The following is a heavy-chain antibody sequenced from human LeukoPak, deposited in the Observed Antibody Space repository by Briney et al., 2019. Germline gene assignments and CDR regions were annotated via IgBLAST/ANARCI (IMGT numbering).Heavy chain of an antibody. CDR3: ARGADY. Sequence: SETLSLTCVVSGGSISSSNWWSWVRQPPGKGLEWIREIYHSGSTNYNPSLKRRVTIAVDKTKNQFSMKLSSVTAADTAVDYCARGADYWGQGTLVTASS. CDR2: IYHSGST. CDR1: GGSISSSNW. J-gene: IGHJ4*02. V-gene: IGHV4-4*02.